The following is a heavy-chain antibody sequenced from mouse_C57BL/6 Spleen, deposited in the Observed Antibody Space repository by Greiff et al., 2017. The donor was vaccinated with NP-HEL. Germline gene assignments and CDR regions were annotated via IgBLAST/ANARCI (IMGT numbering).Heavy chain of an antibody. Sequence: QVQLKQPGAELVMPGASVKLSCKASGYTFTSYWMHWVKQRPGQGLEWIGEIDPSDSYTNYNQKFKGKSTLTVDKSSSTAYMQLSSLTSEDSAVYYCARGLRRDFAYWGQGTLVTVSA. CDR3: ARGLRRDFAY. J-gene: IGHJ3*01. V-gene: IGHV1-69*01. D-gene: IGHD3-1*01. CDR2: IDPSDSYT. CDR1: GYTFTSYW.